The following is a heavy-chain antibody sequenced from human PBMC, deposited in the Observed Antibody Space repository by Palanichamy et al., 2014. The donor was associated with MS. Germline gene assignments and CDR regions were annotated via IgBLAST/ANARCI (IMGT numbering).Heavy chain of an antibody. CDR3: ARDSRFDSRAYKRIDY. Sequence: QVQLVQSGGEVKKPGASVKVSCKTSGYSFSSYGVSWVRQAPGQGLEWMGWISGYNGDTKYGKSLQGRGVLSRDTSTSTAYMDLGSLRSDDTAVYYCARDSRFDSRAYKRIDYWGQGTLVTVSS. V-gene: IGHV1-18*01. CDR1: GYSFSSYG. D-gene: IGHD3-16*01. J-gene: IGHJ4*02. CDR2: ISGYNGDT.